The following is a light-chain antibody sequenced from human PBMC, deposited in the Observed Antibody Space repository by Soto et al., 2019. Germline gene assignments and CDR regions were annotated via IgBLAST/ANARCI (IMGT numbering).Light chain of an antibody. V-gene: IGKV3-20*01. CDR1: QSVSSSY. CDR2: GAS. CDR3: QQYGSSPRT. J-gene: IGKJ1*01. Sequence: EIVLTQSPGTLSLSPGERATLSCRASQSVSSSYLAWYQQKPGQAPRLLIYGASSRATGIPDRFSGSGSGTDFTLTISRLEPEGFAVYYCQQYGSSPRTFGQGTRWKSN.